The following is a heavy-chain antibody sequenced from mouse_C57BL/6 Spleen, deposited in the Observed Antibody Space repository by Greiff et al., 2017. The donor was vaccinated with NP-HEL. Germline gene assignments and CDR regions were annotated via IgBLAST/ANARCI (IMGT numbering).Heavy chain of an antibody. J-gene: IGHJ1*03. CDR3: ARYYSNHWYFDV. D-gene: IGHD2-5*01. CDR2: ISYDGSN. Sequence: EVQLKESGPGLVKPSQSLSLTCSVTGYSITSGYYWNWIRQFPGNKLEWMGYISYDGSNNYNPSLKNRISITRDTSKNQFFLKLNSVTTEDTATYYCARYYSNHWYFDVWGTGTTVTVSS. V-gene: IGHV3-6*01. CDR1: GYSITSGYY.